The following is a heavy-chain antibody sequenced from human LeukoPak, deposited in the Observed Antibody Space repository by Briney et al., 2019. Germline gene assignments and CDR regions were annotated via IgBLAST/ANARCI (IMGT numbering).Heavy chain of an antibody. CDR1: GFRFSSYW. Sequence: PGESLRLTCAASGFRFSSYWMHWVRQAPGTGLVWVSRINSDGSTTSSADSVKGRFTISRDNAKDTVYLQMDSLRAEDTAVYYCARASHYTIPFDSWGQGTLVTVSS. D-gene: IGHD2-2*02. V-gene: IGHV3-74*01. CDR2: INSDGSTT. J-gene: IGHJ5*01. CDR3: ARASHYTIPFDS.